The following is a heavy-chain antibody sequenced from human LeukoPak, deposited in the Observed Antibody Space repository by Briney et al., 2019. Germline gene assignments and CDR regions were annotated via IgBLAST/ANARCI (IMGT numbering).Heavy chain of an antibody. Sequence: SETLSFTCTGSGDSITLSTYYWGWIPPPPGLELEWIRLIYHSGYAYYNQSLESRVAISLDPYTGTFSQRLTSMAAADPTLYSCARLTICRSRYCDPPAGPRGFDSWGQGALVIVSS. D-gene: IGHD3-9*01. CDR3: ARLTICRSRYCDPPAGPRGFDS. V-gene: IGHV4-39*01. CDR2: IYHSGYA. CDR1: GDSITLSTYY. J-gene: IGHJ4*02.